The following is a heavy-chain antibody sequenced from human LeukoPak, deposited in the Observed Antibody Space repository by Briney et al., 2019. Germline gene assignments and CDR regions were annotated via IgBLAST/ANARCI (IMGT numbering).Heavy chain of an antibody. J-gene: IGHJ4*02. D-gene: IGHD3-10*01. V-gene: IGHV3-7*01. Sequence: GGSLRLSCVASGFTFSNYWLTWVRQAPGKGLECVANIKQDGSEKSYVDSVKGRFTISRDNSKNTLYLQMNSLRAEDTAVYYCARVRSYYGSVTGKSYYFDYWGQGTLVTVSS. CDR1: GFTFSNYW. CDR3: ARVRSYYGSVTGKSYYFDY. CDR2: IKQDGSEK.